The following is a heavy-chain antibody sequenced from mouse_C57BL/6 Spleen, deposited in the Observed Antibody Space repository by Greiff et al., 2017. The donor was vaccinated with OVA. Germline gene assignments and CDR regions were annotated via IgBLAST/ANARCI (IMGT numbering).Heavy chain of an antibody. CDR3: ARDYDYHFDY. CDR2: INYDGSST. CDR1: GFTFSDYY. D-gene: IGHD2-4*01. Sequence: EVQLVESEGGLVQPGSSMKLSCTASGFTFSDYYMAWVRQVPEKGLEWVANINYDGSSTYYLDSLKSRFIISRDNAKNILYLQMSSLKSEDTATYYCARDYDYHFDYWGQGTTLTVSS. J-gene: IGHJ2*01. V-gene: IGHV5-16*01.